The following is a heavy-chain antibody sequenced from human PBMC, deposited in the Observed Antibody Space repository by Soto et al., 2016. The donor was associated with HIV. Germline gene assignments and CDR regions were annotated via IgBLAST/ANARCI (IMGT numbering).Heavy chain of an antibody. Sequence: QVQLQQWGAGLLKPSETLSLTCAVYGGSFSGYSWTWIRQPPGKGLTWIGEINHRGSTKYSPSLKSRVTMSLDTSKNQYSLKLNSVTAADTAVYYCARGVGLRGYVFPDLRGDQGTLVHRLL. J-gene: IGHJ4*01. D-gene: IGHD3-16*01. CDR3: ARGVGLRGYVFPDLR. CDR1: GGSFSGYS. CDR2: INHRGST. V-gene: IGHV4-34*02.